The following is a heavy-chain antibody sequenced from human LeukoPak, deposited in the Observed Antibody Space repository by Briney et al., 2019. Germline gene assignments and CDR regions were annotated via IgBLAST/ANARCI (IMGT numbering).Heavy chain of an antibody. CDR1: GYTFSSNY. J-gene: IGHJ5*02. Sequence: GASVKVSCKASGYTFSSNYMHWVRQAPGQGLEWMGIINPSGGSTNYAQKFQGRVTMTRDTSTSTVYMELSSLRSEDTAVYYCARGRIAARLWFDPWGQGTLVTVSS. CDR2: INPSGGST. V-gene: IGHV1-46*01. D-gene: IGHD6-6*01. CDR3: ARGRIAARLWFDP.